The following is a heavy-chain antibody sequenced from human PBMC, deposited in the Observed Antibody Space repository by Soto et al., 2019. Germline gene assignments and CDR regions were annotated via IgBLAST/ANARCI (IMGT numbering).Heavy chain of an antibody. D-gene: IGHD3-9*01. J-gene: IGHJ3*02. CDR2: IYTSGST. CDR1: GGSISSYY. V-gene: IGHV4-4*07. CDR3: ARDGYYDILTGYPGAAFDI. Sequence: QVQLQESGPGLVKPSETLSLTCTVSGGSISSYYWSWIRQPAGKGLEWIGRIYTSGSTNYNPSLKSRVTMSVDTSKNQFSLKLSSVTAADTAVYYCARDGYYDILTGYPGAAFDIWGQGTMVTVSS.